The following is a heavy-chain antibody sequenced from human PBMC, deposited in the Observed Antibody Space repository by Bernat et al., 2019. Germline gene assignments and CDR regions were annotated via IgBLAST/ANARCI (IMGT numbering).Heavy chain of an antibody. Sequence: QVQLVQSGAEVKKPGASVNVSCKASGYTFTSYGISWVRQAPGQGLEWMGWISAYNVNTNYAQKLQGRVTMTTDTSTSTAYMELRSLRSDDTAVYYCARQKESLVRLRGSYYCDYWGQGTLVTVSS. CDR1: GYTFTSYG. D-gene: IGHD6-25*01. CDR3: ARQKESLVRLRGSYYCDY. V-gene: IGHV1-18*01. J-gene: IGHJ4*02. CDR2: ISAYNVNT.